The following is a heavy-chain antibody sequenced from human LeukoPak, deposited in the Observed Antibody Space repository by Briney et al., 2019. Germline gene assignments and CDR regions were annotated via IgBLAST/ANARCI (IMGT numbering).Heavy chain of an antibody. Sequence: SETLSLTCAVYGGSFSGYYWSWIRQPPGKGLEWIGEINHSGSTNYNPSLKSRVTISVDTSKNQFSLKLSSVTAADTAVYYCARGQGSRRSRPGHYFDYWGQGTLVTVSS. CDR2: INHSGST. CDR1: GGSFSGYY. V-gene: IGHV4-34*01. J-gene: IGHJ4*02. CDR3: ARGQGSRRSRPGHYFDY. D-gene: IGHD3-10*01.